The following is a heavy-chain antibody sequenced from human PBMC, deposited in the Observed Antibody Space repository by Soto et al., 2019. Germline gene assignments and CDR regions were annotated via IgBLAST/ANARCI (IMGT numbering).Heavy chain of an antibody. CDR2: ISGSGGST. Sequence: EVQLLESGGGLVQPGGSLRLSCAASGFTFSSYAMRWVRQAPVKGLEWVSAISGSGGSTYYADAVKGRFTISRDNSKNTLYVQMNSLRSEDTAVYYCARRGSGSDYDYWGQGTLVTVSS. J-gene: IGHJ4*02. D-gene: IGHD1-26*01. V-gene: IGHV3-23*01. CDR1: GFTFSSYA. CDR3: ARRGSGSDYDY.